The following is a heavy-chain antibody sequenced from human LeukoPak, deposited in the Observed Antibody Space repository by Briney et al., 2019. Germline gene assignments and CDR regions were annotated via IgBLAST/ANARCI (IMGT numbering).Heavy chain of an antibody. CDR2: IRFDGSNN. V-gene: IGHV3-30*02. D-gene: IGHD3-22*01. J-gene: IGHJ6*03. CDR3: AKDGGGYYPYYYYYMDV. Sequence: GGSLRLSCAASGFTFNSYGIHWVRQAPGKGLEWVAFIRFDGSNNYYADSVKGRFTISRDNSKNTLYLQMNSLRAEDTAVYYCAKDGGGYYPYYYYYMDVWGKGTTVTISS. CDR1: GFTFNSYG.